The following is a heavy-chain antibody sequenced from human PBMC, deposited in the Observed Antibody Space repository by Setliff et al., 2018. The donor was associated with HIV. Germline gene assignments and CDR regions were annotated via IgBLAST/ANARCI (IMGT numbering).Heavy chain of an antibody. D-gene: IGHD2-8*02. Sequence: SETLSLTCLVFGYSITNGNHWGWIRQSPGKGLEWIGSIYSTGRTYYNPSHKSRLTLSVDAAKNRFSLRLTSVTAADTAVYYCARGALLAVFDFDHWGQGTMVTVSS. CDR3: ARGALLAVFDFDH. CDR2: IYSTGRT. CDR1: GYSITNGNH. V-gene: IGHV4-38-2*02. J-gene: IGHJ4*02.